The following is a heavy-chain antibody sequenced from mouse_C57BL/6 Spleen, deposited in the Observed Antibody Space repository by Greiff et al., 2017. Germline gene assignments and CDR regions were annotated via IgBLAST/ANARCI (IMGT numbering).Heavy chain of an antibody. D-gene: IGHD1-1*01. V-gene: IGHV1-52*01. CDR3: ATLYYYGYEGYFDV. Sequence: QVQLQQPGAELVKPGASVKMSCKASGYTFTSYWMHWVKQRPIQGLEWIGNIDPSDSETHYNQKFKDKATLTVDKSSSTAYMQLSSLTSEDSAVYYCATLYYYGYEGYFDVWGTGTTVTVSS. CDR2: IDPSDSET. CDR1: GYTFTSYW. J-gene: IGHJ1*03.